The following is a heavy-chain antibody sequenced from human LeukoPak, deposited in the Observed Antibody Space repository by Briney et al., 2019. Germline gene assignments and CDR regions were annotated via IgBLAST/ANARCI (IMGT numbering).Heavy chain of an antibody. CDR2: INPNSGDT. J-gene: IGHJ4*02. D-gene: IGHD1-20*01. CDR1: GYTFTGYY. CDR3: ARDVTGTTLGPFDY. Sequence: ASVKVSCKTSGYTFTGYYIHWVRQAPGQGLEWMGWINPNSGDTNYAQKFQGRVSMTGDTSISTAYMELSRLRSDDTAVYYCARDVTGTTLGPFDYWGQGTLVTVSS. V-gene: IGHV1-2*02.